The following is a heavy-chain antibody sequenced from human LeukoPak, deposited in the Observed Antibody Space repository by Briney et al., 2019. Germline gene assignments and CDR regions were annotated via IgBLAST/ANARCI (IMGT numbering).Heavy chain of an antibody. CDR2: IRNKAHGGTT. CDR1: GFTFGDYA. CDR3: TRDLLSNSGENKYFDP. D-gene: IGHD2/OR15-2a*01. Sequence: KPGRSLRLSCTASGFTFGDYAIYWFRQAPGKWLEWVGLIRNKAHGGTTEYAASVKGTFSISRDDSKSIAYLQMNSLKTEDTGVYYCTRDLLSNSGENKYFDPWGQGTLVTVSS. V-gene: IGHV3-49*05. J-gene: IGHJ5*02.